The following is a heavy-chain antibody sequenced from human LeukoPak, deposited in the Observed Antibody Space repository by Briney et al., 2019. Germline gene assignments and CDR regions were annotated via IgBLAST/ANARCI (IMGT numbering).Heavy chain of an antibody. V-gene: IGHV4-30-2*01. Sequence: LRLSCAASGFTFSSYAMSWVRQAPGKGLEWIGYIYHSGSTYYNPSLKSRVTVSVDRSKNQFSLKLSSVTAADTAVYYCARVWGGSYFDYWGQGTLVTVSS. D-gene: IGHD1-26*01. CDR1: GFTFSSYA. CDR3: ARVWGGSYFDY. CDR2: IYHSGST. J-gene: IGHJ4*02.